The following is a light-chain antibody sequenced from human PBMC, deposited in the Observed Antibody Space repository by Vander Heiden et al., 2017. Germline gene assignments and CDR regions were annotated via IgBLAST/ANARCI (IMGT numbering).Light chain of an antibody. CDR2: GAS. CDR3: QQTDSSPMLT. Sequence: DIQMTQSPSSLSASVGDSVTITCRASQSITSYLNWYQQKPGKAPKLLIYGASSLQSGVPSRFSGSGYGTDFTLTISSLQPEDFATYHCQQTDSSPMLTFGQGTKVEIK. CDR1: QSITSY. J-gene: IGKJ2*01. V-gene: IGKV1-39*01.